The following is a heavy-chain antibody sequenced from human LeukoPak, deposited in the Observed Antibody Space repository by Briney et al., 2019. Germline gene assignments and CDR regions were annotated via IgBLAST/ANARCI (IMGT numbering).Heavy chain of an antibody. D-gene: IGHD3-10*01. Sequence: SETLSLTCTVSGYSISSSYYWGWIRQPPGKGPEWIGSIYYSGSTYYNPSLKSRVTISVDTSKNQFSLKLSSVTAADTAVYYCASNAYGSGRTINWFDPWGQGTLVTVSS. CDR2: IYYSGST. J-gene: IGHJ5*02. V-gene: IGHV4-38-2*02. CDR3: ASNAYGSGRTINWFDP. CDR1: GYSISSSYY.